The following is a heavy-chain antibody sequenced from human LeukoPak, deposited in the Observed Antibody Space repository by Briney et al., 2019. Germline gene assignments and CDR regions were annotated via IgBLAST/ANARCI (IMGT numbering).Heavy chain of an antibody. V-gene: IGHV4-38-2*01. Sequence: SETLSLTCAVSGYSISSSYYWGWIRQPPGKGLEWIGSIYYSGSTYYNPSLKSRVTISVDTSKNQFSLKLSSVTAADTAVYYCARSARDAFDIWGQGTMVTVSS. CDR1: GYSISSSYY. J-gene: IGHJ3*02. CDR3: ARSARDAFDI. CDR2: IYYSGST.